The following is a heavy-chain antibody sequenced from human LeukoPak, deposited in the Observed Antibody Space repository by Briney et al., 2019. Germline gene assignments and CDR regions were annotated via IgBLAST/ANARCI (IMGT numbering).Heavy chain of an antibody. D-gene: IGHD7-27*01. CDR3: ARARRGDDAFDI. Sequence: VYIYHSGSTYYNPSLKSRVTISVDRSNNQFSLKLSSVTAADTAVYYCARARRGDDAFDIWGQGTMVTVSS. V-gene: IGHV4-30-2*01. CDR2: IYHSGST. J-gene: IGHJ3*02.